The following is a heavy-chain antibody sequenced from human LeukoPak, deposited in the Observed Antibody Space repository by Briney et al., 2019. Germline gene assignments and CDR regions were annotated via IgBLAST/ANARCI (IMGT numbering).Heavy chain of an antibody. CDR1: GGSFSVYY. V-gene: IGHV4-34*01. Sequence: SETLSLTCAVYGGSFSVYYWSWIRQPPGKGLEWIGEINHSGSTNYNPSLKSRVTISVDTSKNQFSLKLSSVTAADTAVYYCARASLFGEPRQRYFDYWGQGTLVTVSS. D-gene: IGHD3-10*01. J-gene: IGHJ4*02. CDR2: INHSGST. CDR3: ARASLFGEPRQRYFDY.